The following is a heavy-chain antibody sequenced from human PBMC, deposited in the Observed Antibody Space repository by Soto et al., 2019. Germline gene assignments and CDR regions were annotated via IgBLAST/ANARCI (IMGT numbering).Heavy chain of an antibody. CDR2: IWYDGSNK. D-gene: IGHD6-19*01. V-gene: IGHV3-33*01. J-gene: IGHJ3*02. CDR3: ASLRGVAGIADAFDI. Sequence: GGSLRLSCAASGFTFSSYGMHWVRQAPGKGLEWVAVIWYDGSNKYYADSVKGRFTISRDNSKNTLYLQMNSLRAEDTAVYYCASLRGVAGIADAFDIWGQGTMVTVSS. CDR1: GFTFSSYG.